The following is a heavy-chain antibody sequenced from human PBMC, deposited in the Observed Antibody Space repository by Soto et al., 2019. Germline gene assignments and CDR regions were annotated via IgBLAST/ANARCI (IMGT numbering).Heavy chain of an antibody. D-gene: IGHD3-16*01. J-gene: IGHJ6*02. CDR1: GGSFNDYY. Sequence: QVQLQQWGAGLLKPSETLSLTCAVNGGSFNDYYWAWIRQPPGKGLEWIGEIYHSGNTYYNPSLESGVIMSVDPAKKQFSLRLNSVTAADTAMYYCARVRRGFNRESWSYWYNGMDVWGQGTTVTVS. CDR2: IYHSGNT. V-gene: IGHV4-34*02. CDR3: ARVRRGFNRESWSYWYNGMDV.